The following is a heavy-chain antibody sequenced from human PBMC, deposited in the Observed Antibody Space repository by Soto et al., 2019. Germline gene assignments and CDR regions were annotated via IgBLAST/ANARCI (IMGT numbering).Heavy chain of an antibody. Sequence: ASVKVSCKASGYTFTSYGITWVRQAPGQGLEWMGWITASNGNTHYAQNLQGRVTMTTETSTSTAYMELWRLSSDDTAVYYCARGNSYGSYWYFDLWGRGTLVTVSS. CDR1: GYTFTSYG. CDR3: ARGNSYGSYWYFDL. D-gene: IGHD5-18*01. V-gene: IGHV1-18*01. CDR2: ITASNGNT. J-gene: IGHJ2*01.